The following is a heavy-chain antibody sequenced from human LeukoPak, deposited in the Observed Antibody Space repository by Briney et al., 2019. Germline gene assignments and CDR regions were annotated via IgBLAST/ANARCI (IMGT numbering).Heavy chain of an antibody. Sequence: ASVKVSCKASGYTFTGYYMHWVRQAPGQGLEWMGWINPNSGGTNYAQKFQGRVTMTRDTSISTAYMELSRLRSDDTAVYYRARGVRLLWFGPGDAFDIWGQGTMVTVSS. CDR2: INPNSGGT. V-gene: IGHV1-2*02. CDR3: ARGVRLLWFGPGDAFDI. D-gene: IGHD3-10*01. CDR1: GYTFTGYY. J-gene: IGHJ3*02.